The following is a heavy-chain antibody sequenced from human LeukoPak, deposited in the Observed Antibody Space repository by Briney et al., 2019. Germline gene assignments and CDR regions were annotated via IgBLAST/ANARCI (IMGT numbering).Heavy chain of an antibody. D-gene: IGHD3-10*02. J-gene: IGHJ6*04. Sequence: GGSLRLSCAASGFTFSSYGMHWVRQAPGKGLDWVAFIHHDGINKYYADSVRGRFTISRDNAKNSLYLQMNSLRAEDTAVYYCAELGITMIGGVWGKGTTVTISS. CDR2: IHHDGINK. CDR1: GFTFSSYG. V-gene: IGHV3-30*02. CDR3: AELGITMIGGV.